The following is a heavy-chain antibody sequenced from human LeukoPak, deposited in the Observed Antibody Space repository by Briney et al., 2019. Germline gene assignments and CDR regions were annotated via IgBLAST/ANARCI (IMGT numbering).Heavy chain of an antibody. CDR3: AKDREWYGSGSYVWKD. D-gene: IGHD3-10*01. CDR2: ISGSGGST. Sequence: GGSLRLSCAASGFTFSSYAMSWVRQAPGKGLEWVSAISGSGGSTYYADSVKGRFTISRDNSKNTLYLQMNSLRAEDTAVYYCAKDREWYGSGSYVWKDWGQGTLVTVSS. J-gene: IGHJ4*02. CDR1: GFTFSSYA. V-gene: IGHV3-23*01.